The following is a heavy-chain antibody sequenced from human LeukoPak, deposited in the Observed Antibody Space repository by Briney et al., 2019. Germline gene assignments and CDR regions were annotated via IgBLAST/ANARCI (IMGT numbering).Heavy chain of an antibody. D-gene: IGHD4-23*01. CDR2: IIPILGIA. CDR3: ARMTVVTPTGPLDY. Sequence: SVKVSCKASGGTFSSYAISWVRQAPGQGLEWMGRIIPILGIANYAQKFQGRVTITADKSTSTAYMELSSLRSEDTAVYHCARMTVVTPTGPLDYWGQGTLVTVSS. V-gene: IGHV1-69*04. J-gene: IGHJ4*02. CDR1: GGTFSSYA.